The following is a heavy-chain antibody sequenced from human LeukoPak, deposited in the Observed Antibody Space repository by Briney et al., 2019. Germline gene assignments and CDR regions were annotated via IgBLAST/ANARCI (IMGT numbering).Heavy chain of an antibody. D-gene: IGHD2-2*01. CDR1: GYTFTSYY. CDR3: AREREEYCSSTSCYYMDV. Sequence: ASVKVSCKASGYTFTSYYMHWVRQAPGQGLEWMGIINPSGGSTSYAQKFQGRVTMTRDTSTSTVYMELSSLRSEDTAVYYCAREREEYCSSTSCYYMDVWGKGTTVTVSS. V-gene: IGHV1-46*01. J-gene: IGHJ6*03. CDR2: INPSGGST.